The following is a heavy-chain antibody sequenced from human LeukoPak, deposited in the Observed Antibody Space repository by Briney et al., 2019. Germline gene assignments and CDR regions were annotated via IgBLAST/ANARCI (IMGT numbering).Heavy chain of an antibody. J-gene: IGHJ5*02. CDR3: ARGRSVTLVWGFAA. Sequence: PSETLSLTCTVSGGSISSGDYYWSWIRQPPGKGLEWIGYIYYSGSTYYNPSLKSRVTISVDTSKNQFSLKLSSVTAADTAVYYCARGRSVTLVWGFAAWGQGTLVTVSS. CDR1: GGSISSGDYY. CDR2: IYYSGST. V-gene: IGHV4-30-4*08. D-gene: IGHD5/OR15-5a*01.